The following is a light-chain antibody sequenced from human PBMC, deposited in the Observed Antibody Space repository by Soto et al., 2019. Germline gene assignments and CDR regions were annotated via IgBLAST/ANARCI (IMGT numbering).Light chain of an antibody. J-gene: IGKJ1*01. V-gene: IGKV1-39*01. CDR3: QQSFGAPPWT. Sequence: DIQMTQSPSSLSASVGDRISITCLATQSISSYLNWYQQKPGKAPKLLIYAASSLQSGVPSRFSGSGSGTDFTLTISSLQPEDFATYYCQQSFGAPPWTFGQGTKVDIK. CDR1: QSISSY. CDR2: AAS.